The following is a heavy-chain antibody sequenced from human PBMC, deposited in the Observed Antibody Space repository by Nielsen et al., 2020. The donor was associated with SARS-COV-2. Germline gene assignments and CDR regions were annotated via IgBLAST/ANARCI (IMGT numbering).Heavy chain of an antibody. J-gene: IGHJ3*02. CDR2: ISYDGSNK. Sequence: GESLKISCAASGFTFSSYAMHWVRQAPGKGLEWVAVISYDGSNKYYADSVKGRFTISRDNSKNTLYLQMNSLRAEDTAVYYCARDGTHDSSEDAFDIWGQGTMVTVSS. CDR1: GFTFSSYA. D-gene: IGHD3-22*01. V-gene: IGHV3-30-3*01. CDR3: ARDGTHDSSEDAFDI.